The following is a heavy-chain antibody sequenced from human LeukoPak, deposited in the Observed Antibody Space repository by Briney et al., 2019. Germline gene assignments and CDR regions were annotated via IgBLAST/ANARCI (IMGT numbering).Heavy chain of an antibody. CDR1: GYTFTSYG. J-gene: IGHJ6*02. V-gene: IGHV1-18*01. CDR3: ARDRAGNFDWPYGMDV. CDR2: ISAYNGNT. D-gene: IGHD3-9*01. Sequence: ASVKVSCKASGYTFTSYGISWVRQAPGQGLEWMGWISAYNGNTNYAQKLQGRVTVTTDTSTSTAYMELRSLRSDDTAVYYCARDRAGNFDWPYGMDVWGQGTTVTVSS.